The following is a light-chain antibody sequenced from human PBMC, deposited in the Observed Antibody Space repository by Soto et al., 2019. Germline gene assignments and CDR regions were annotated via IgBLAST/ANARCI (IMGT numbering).Light chain of an antibody. J-gene: IGKJ5*01. Sequence: ESVLTQSPGTLSLSRGERATLSCRASQSVSSSYLAWYQQKPGQAPRLLIYGASSRATGIPDRFSGSGSGTDFTLTISRLEPEDFAVYYCQQYGSSPRITFGQGTRLEIK. CDR2: GAS. CDR1: QSVSSSY. V-gene: IGKV3-20*01. CDR3: QQYGSSPRIT.